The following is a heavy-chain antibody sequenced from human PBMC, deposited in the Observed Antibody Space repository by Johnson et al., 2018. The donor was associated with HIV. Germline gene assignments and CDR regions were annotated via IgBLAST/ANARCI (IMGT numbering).Heavy chain of an antibody. CDR1: GFTVSNNY. V-gene: IGHV3-66*02. Sequence: VQLVESGGALVQPGGSLRLSCAASGFTVSNNYVSWVRQAPGKGLEWVSVIYSGGSTYYADSVKGRFTIPRDHSENTLYLQMNSLRPEDTAVYFCARDGKYSSIGPDAFDVWGQGTMVAVSS. J-gene: IGHJ3*01. CDR3: ARDGKYSSIGPDAFDV. D-gene: IGHD6-13*01. CDR2: IYSGGST.